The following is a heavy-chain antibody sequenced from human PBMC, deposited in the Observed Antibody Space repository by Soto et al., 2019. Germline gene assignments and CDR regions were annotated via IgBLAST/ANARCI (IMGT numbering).Heavy chain of an antibody. Sequence: QVQLVQSGAEVRKPGSSVKVSCKASGGTFSRHAISWVRQAPGQGLEWMGGIIPIFGTANHAQKFQGRVTIIADESTSTAYMELRSLRSEDTAIYYWARGWGYDSSDYYYAYWGQGTLVIVSS. CDR1: GGTFSRHA. J-gene: IGHJ4*02. CDR2: IIPIFGTA. CDR3: ARGWGYDSSDYYYAY. V-gene: IGHV1-69*01. D-gene: IGHD3-22*01.